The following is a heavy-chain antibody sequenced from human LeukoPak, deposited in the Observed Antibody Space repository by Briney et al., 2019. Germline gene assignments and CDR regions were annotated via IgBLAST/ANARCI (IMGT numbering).Heavy chain of an antibody. CDR3: ARLVVIPAATFDY. D-gene: IGHD2-2*01. CDR1: GYSFTSYR. V-gene: IGHV5-10-1*01. J-gene: IGHJ4*01. CDR2: IDPSDSYT. Sequence: GESLKISCKGSGYSFTSYRISWVRQMPGKGLEWMGRIDPSDSYTNYSPSFQGHVTISADKSISTAYLQWSSLKASDTAMYYCARLVVIPAATFDYWGQGTLVTVSS.